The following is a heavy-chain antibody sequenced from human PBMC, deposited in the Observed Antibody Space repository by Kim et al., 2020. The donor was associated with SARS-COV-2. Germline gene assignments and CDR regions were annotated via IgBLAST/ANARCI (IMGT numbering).Heavy chain of an antibody. Sequence: NYAQKFQGRVTITADKSTSTAYMELSSLRSEDTAVYYCAREMIRYFALDYWGQGTLVTVSS. CDR3: AREMIRYFALDY. V-gene: IGHV1-69*04. J-gene: IGHJ4*02. D-gene: IGHD3-9*01.